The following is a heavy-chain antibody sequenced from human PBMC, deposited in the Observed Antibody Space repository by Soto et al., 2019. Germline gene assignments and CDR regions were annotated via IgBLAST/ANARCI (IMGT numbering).Heavy chain of an antibody. D-gene: IGHD6-13*01. CDR1: GGSISSYY. Sequence: SETLSLTCTVSGGSISSYYWSWIRQPPGKGLEWIGYIYYSGSTNYNPSLKSRVTISVDTSKNQFSLKLSSVTAADTAVYYCATPRPRAASMRKGYYYFDHWGQGTRVTVSS. V-gene: IGHV4-59*01. CDR2: IYYSGST. J-gene: IGHJ4*02. CDR3: ATPRPRAASMRKGYYYFDH.